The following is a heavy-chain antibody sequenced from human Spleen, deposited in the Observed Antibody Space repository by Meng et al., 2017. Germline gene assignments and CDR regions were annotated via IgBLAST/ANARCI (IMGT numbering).Heavy chain of an antibody. CDR1: GGSVSSGSYY. CDR3: ARGIRFLEWLGWFDP. Sequence: QVQLQESGPGQVGPSETLSLTCTVSGGSVSSGSYYWSWIRQPPGKGLEWIGYIYHSGSTNYNPSLKSRVTISVDTSKNQFSLRLSSVTAADTAVYYCARGIRFLEWLGWFDPWGQGTLVTVSS. D-gene: IGHD3-3*01. CDR2: IYHSGST. V-gene: IGHV4-61*01. J-gene: IGHJ5*02.